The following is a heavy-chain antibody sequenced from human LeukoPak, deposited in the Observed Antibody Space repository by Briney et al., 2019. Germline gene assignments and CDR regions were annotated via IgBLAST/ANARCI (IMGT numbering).Heavy chain of an antibody. J-gene: IGHJ3*02. CDR1: TFTFSSYG. CDR3: AKDRTSAWTLDAFDI. D-gene: IGHD2-2*01. Sequence: GGSLRLSCAASTFTFSSYGMQWVRQAPGKGLEWVAGIWHDGSTKYYADSVKGRFTISRDNSKSTLYLQMNSLRVEETAVYYCAKDRTSAWTLDAFDIWGQGTMVTVSS. CDR2: IWHDGSTK. V-gene: IGHV3-33*06.